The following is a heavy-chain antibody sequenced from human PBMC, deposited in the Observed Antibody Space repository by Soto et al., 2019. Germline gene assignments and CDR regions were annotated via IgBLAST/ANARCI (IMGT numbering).Heavy chain of an antibody. CDR1: GFTFGDYA. CDR3: TRDPVDTAGFPPNSYYYYYGMDV. V-gene: IGHV3-49*03. D-gene: IGHD5-18*01. Sequence: PGGSLRLSCTASGFTFGDYAMSWFRQAPGKGLEWVGFIRSKAYGGTTEYAASVKGRFTISRDDSKSIAYLQMNSLKTEDTAVYYCTRDPVDTAGFPPNSYYYYYGMDVWGQGTTVTVSS. J-gene: IGHJ6*02. CDR2: IRSKAYGGTT.